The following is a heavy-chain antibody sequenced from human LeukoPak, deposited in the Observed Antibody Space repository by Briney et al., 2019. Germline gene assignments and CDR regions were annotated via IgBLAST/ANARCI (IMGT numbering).Heavy chain of an antibody. V-gene: IGHV4-59*01. CDR2: IYYSGST. J-gene: IGHJ4*02. CDR3: ARGDLILYYFDY. CDR1: GGSFSNYY. Sequence: SETLSLTCTVSGGSFSNYYWSWIRQPPGKGLEWIGYIYYSGSTNYNPSLKSRVTISVDTSKNQFSLKLSSVTAADTAVYYCARGDLILYYFDYWGQGTLVTVSS. D-gene: IGHD2-15*01.